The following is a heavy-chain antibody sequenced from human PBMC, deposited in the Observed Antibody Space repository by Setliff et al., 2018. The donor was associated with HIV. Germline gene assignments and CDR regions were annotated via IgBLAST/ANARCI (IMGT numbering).Heavy chain of an antibody. D-gene: IGHD3-9*01. J-gene: IGHJ4*02. V-gene: IGHV3-20*04. CDR1: GFTFEDYG. CDR3: GREYYGLMTGYYLDY. Sequence: GGSLRLSCAVSGFTFEDYGMSWVRQAPGKGLEWVSRISSDGTTTYYADSVRGRFTISRDNTKNTLYLQMSSLTVDDTAVYYCGREYYGLMTGYYLDYWGQGTQVTVSS. CDR2: ISSDGTTT.